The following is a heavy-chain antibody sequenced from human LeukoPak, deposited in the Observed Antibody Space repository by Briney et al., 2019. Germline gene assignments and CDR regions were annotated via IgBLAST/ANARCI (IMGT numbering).Heavy chain of an antibody. CDR3: ARSKDFWSGYSLDY. CDR1: GFTFSSFT. V-gene: IGHV3-23*01. Sequence: GGSLRLSCAASGFTFSSFTMSWVRRVPGKGLEWVSAISGSGSSTYYADSVKGRFTISRDNSKNMLYLQMNSVRAEDTAVYYCARSKDFWSGYSLDYWGQGTLVTVSS. CDR2: ISGSGSST. D-gene: IGHD3-3*01. J-gene: IGHJ4*02.